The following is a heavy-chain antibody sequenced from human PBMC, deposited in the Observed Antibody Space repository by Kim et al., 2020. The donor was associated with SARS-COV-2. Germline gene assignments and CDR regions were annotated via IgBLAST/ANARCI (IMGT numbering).Heavy chain of an antibody. CDR1: GFTFGDYA. D-gene: IGHD1-26*01. CDR2: ISWNSGSI. Sequence: GGSLRLSCAASGFTFGDYAMHWVRQAPGKGLEWVSGISWNSGSIGYADSVKGRFTISRDNAKNSLYLQMNSLRAEDTALYYCAKDGVVGATTIYYYYGMDVWGQGTTVTVSS. J-gene: IGHJ6*02. CDR3: AKDGVVGATTIYYYYGMDV. V-gene: IGHV3-9*01.